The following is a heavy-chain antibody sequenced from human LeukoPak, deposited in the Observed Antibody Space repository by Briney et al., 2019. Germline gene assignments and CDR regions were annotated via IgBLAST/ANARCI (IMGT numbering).Heavy chain of an antibody. CDR3: ATTTHFDY. CDR1: TFTISSYW. J-gene: IGHJ4*02. CDR2: INEDGSEK. Sequence: GGSLRLSCAVSTFTISSYWISWVRQAPGKGLECVANINEDGSEKYYVDSVKGRFSISRDNAKNSLYLQMNSLRAEDTAVYYCATTTHFDYWGQGILVTVSS. V-gene: IGHV3-7*01. D-gene: IGHD1-14*01.